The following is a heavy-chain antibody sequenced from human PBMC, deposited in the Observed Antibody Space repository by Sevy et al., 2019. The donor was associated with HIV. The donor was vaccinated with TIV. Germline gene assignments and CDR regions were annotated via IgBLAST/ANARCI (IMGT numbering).Heavy chain of an antibody. CDR3: ARGSKSIAARLDYYHYGMDV. V-gene: IGHV1-69*13. CDR2: IIPIFGTA. Sequence: ASVKVSCKASGGTFSSYAISWVRQAPGQGLEWMGGIIPIFGTANYAQKFQGRVTITADESTSTAYMELSSLRSEDTAVYYCARGSKSIAARLDYYHYGMDVWGQGTTVTVSS. D-gene: IGHD6-6*01. CDR1: GGTFSSYA. J-gene: IGHJ6*02.